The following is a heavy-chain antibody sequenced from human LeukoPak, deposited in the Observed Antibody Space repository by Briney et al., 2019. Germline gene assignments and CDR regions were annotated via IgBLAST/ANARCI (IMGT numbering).Heavy chain of an antibody. CDR2: ISWNSGSI. V-gene: IGHV3-9*01. J-gene: IGHJ4*02. Sequence: GRSLRLSCAASGFTFDDYAMHWVRHAPGKGLERVSGISWNSGSIGYADSVKGRFTISRDNAKNSLYLQMNSLRAEDTALYYCAKSGGYSYGGYDYWGQGTLVTVSS. CDR3: AKSGGYSYGGYDY. CDR1: GFTFDDYA. D-gene: IGHD5-18*01.